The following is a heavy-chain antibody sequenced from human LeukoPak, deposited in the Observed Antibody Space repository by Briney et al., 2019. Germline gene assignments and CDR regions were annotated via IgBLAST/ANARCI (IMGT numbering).Heavy chain of an antibody. CDR3: ARGITVTQIDY. CDR2: IYTSGST. CDR1: GGSISSGSYY. D-gene: IGHD3-16*01. J-gene: IGHJ4*02. V-gene: IGHV4-61*02. Sequence: SETLSLTCTVSGGSISSGSYYWSWIRQPAGKGLEWIGRIYTSGSTNYNPSLKSRVTISIDTSKNQFSLKLSSVTAADTAVYYCARGITVTQIDYWGQGTLVTVSS.